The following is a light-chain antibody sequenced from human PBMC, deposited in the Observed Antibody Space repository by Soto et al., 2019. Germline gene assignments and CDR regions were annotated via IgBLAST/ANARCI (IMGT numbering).Light chain of an antibody. CDR1: QDISSN. CDR2: DVS. Sequence: DIQMTQSPPSLSGFVGDRVSITCQSSQDISSNLNWYQQKAGEAPRLLISDVSTLETGGPSRFSGSGSGTDYTLTIASLQPEDNATYCWQHYDTGPTWTFGQGTKVQI. V-gene: IGKV1-33*01. CDR3: QHYDTGPTWT. J-gene: IGKJ1*01.